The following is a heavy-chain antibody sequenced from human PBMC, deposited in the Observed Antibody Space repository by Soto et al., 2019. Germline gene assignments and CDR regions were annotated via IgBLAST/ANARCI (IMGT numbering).Heavy chain of an antibody. CDR1: GFTFSSYA. V-gene: IGHV3-23*01. Sequence: GGSLRLSCAASGFTFSSYAMSWVRQAPGKGLEWVSAISGSGGSTYYADSVKGRFTISRDNSKNTLYLQMNSLRAEDTALYYCAKVGANIAVTAPFDYWGQGTQVTVSS. J-gene: IGHJ4*02. D-gene: IGHD6-19*01. CDR2: ISGSGGST. CDR3: AKVGANIAVTAPFDY.